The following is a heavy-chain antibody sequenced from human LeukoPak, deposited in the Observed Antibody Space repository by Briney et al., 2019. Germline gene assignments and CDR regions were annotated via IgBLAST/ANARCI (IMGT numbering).Heavy chain of an antibody. Sequence: ASETLSLTCTVSGGSISSSSYYWGWIRQPPGKGLEWIGSIYYSGSTYYNPSLKSRVTISVDTSKNQFSLKLSSVTAADTAVYYCARAPTQYNWNAFRYSVAAFDIWGQGTMVTVSS. D-gene: IGHD1-20*01. CDR2: IYYSGST. V-gene: IGHV4-39*07. CDR1: GGSISSSSYY. J-gene: IGHJ3*02. CDR3: ARAPTQYNWNAFRYSVAAFDI.